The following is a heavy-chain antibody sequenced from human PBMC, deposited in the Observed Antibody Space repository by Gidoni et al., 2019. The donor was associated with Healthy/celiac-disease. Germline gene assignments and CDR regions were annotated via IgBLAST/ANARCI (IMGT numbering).Heavy chain of an antibody. D-gene: IGHD2-15*01. V-gene: IGHV1-3*01. CDR2: INAGNGNT. J-gene: IGHJ6*02. CDR1: GYTFTSYA. CDR3: ARDGNPGHRYYYYGMDV. Sequence: QVQLVQSGAEVKKPGASVKVSCKASGYTFTSYAMHWVRQAPGQRLAWMGWINAGNGNTKYSQKFQGRVTITRDTSASTAYMELSSLRSEDTAVYYCARDGNPGHRYYYYGMDVWGQGTTVTVSS.